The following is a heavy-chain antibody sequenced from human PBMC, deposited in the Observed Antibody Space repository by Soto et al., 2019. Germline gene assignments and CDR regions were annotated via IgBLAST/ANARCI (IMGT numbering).Heavy chain of an antibody. CDR3: ARDWYYYDSSGYPDY. Sequence: RLSCAAPGFTFSSYSMNWVRQAPGKGLGWVSSISSSSSYIYYAGSVKGRFTISRDNAKNSLYLQMNSLRAEDTAVYYCARDWYYYDSSGYPDYWGQGTMVTVSS. V-gene: IGHV3-21*01. CDR2: ISSSSSYI. CDR1: GFTFSSYS. J-gene: IGHJ4*02. D-gene: IGHD3-22*01.